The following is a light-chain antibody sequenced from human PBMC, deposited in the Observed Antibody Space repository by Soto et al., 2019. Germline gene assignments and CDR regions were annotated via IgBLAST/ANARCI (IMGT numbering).Light chain of an antibody. CDR2: DAS. Sequence: EIVMTQSPGTLSLSPGERATLSCRASQSVSSNFAWYQQKPGQPPRLLIYDASTRATGIPARFNGSGSGTEFTLTISSLQSEDFAVYSCQHYNNWPWTFGQGTRLEVK. CDR1: QSVSSN. J-gene: IGKJ5*01. V-gene: IGKV3-15*01. CDR3: QHYNNWPWT.